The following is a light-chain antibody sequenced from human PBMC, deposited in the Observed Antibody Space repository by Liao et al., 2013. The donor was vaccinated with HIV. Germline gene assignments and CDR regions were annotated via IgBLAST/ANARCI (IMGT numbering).Light chain of an antibody. CDR3: QAWDSTTASYV. J-gene: IGLJ1*01. V-gene: IGLV3-1*01. CDR2: QDD. Sequence: SYELTQPPSVSVSPGQTASVTCSGHRLGDKFACWYQQKPGQSPLLVMYQDDKRSSGIPERFSGSNSGNTATLTISGTQATDEADYYCQAWDSTTASYVFGTGTKVTVL. CDR1: RLGDKF.